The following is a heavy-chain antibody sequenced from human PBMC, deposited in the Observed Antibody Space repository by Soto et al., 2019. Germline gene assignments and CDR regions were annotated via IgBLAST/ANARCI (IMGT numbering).Heavy chain of an antibody. D-gene: IGHD3-3*01. J-gene: IGHJ4*02. V-gene: IGHV2-5*02. Sequence: QITLNESGPTQVKPRQTLTLTCTFSGFSLTTSGVGVGWIRQSPGKAPEWLALIYWDDDKRYSPSLKSSLTITKATSKTRGVLTMPGLARAETPTYTCAHSVLGWFFGLVTTPASYFYFWAKGPPVAVSS. CDR1: GFSLTTSGVG. CDR3: AHSVLGWFFGLVTTPASYFYF. CDR2: IYWDDDK.